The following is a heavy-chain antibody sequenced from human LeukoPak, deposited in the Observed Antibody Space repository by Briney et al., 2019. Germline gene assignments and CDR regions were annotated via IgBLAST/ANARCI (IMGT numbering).Heavy chain of an antibody. CDR1: GGSIRSYY. CDR3: ARGSWGVRGVLNYFDY. V-gene: IGHV4-59*01. Sequence: SETLSLTCTVSGGSIRSYYWSWIRQTPGKGLEWIGYIYYSGSTNYNPSLKSRVTISVDTSKNQFSLKLSSVTAADTAVYYCARGSWGVRGVLNYFDYWGQGTLVTVSS. D-gene: IGHD3-10*01. CDR2: IYYSGST. J-gene: IGHJ4*02.